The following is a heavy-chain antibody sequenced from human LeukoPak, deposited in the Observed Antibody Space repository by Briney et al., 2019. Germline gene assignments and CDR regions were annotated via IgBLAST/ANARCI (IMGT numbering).Heavy chain of an antibody. D-gene: IGHD3-22*01. J-gene: IGHJ5*02. CDR2: INTNTGNP. Sequence: ASVKVSCKASGYTFTSYAMNWVRQAPGQGLEWMGWINTNTGNPTYAQGFTGRFVFSLDTSVSTAYLQISSLKAEDTAVYYCAREWYYYDSSGYQSNNWFDPWGQGTLVTVSS. CDR1: GYTFTSYA. V-gene: IGHV7-4-1*02. CDR3: AREWYYYDSSGYQSNNWFDP.